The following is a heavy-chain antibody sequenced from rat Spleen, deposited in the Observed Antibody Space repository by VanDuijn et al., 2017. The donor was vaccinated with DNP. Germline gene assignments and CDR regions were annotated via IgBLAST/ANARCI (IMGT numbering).Heavy chain of an antibody. Sequence: QVQLKESGPGLVQPSQTLSLTCTVSGFFLTSYGVSWVRQPPGKGLEWIGAMWSGGVTDYNSALKSRLNITRDTSKSQILLKMNSLQTEDIAIYFCARDYYSSSFTYWGQGTLVTVSS. J-gene: IGHJ3*01. V-gene: IGHV2-15*01. D-gene: IGHD1-2*01. CDR2: MWSGGVT. CDR1: GFFLTSYG. CDR3: ARDYYSSSFTY.